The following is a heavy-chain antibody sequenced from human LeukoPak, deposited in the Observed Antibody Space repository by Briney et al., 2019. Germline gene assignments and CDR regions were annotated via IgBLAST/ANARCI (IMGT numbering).Heavy chain of an antibody. J-gene: IGHJ5*02. V-gene: IGHV4-59*01. CDR1: GGSISSYY. Sequence: SETLSLTCTVSGGSISSYYWSWIRQPPGKGLEWIGYIYYSGSTNYNPSLKSRVTISVDTSKNQSSLKLSSVTAADTAVYYCARETGHNWFDPWGQGTLVTVSS. D-gene: IGHD1-14*01. CDR2: IYYSGST. CDR3: ARETGHNWFDP.